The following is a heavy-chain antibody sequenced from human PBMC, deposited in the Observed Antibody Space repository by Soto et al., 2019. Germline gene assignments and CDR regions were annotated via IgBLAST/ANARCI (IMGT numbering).Heavy chain of an antibody. Sequence: ASVKVSCKVSGYTLTELSMHWVRQAPGKGLEWMGGFDPEDGETIYAQKFQGRVTMTEDTSTGTAYMELSSLRSEDTAVYYCAAPNSGSFLHYFDYWGQATLVTVSS. D-gene: IGHD1-26*01. CDR2: FDPEDGET. J-gene: IGHJ4*02. CDR3: AAPNSGSFLHYFDY. CDR1: GYTLTELS. V-gene: IGHV1-24*01.